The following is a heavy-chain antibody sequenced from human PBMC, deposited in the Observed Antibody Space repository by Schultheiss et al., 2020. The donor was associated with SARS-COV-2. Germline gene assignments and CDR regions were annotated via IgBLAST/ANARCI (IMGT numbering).Heavy chain of an antibody. V-gene: IGHV4-61*05. J-gene: IGHJ5*02. D-gene: IGHD1/OR15-1a*01. CDR1: GGSISSSSYY. CDR2: IYYSGST. Sequence: SETLSLTCTVSGGSISSSSYYWGWIRQPPGKGLEWIGHIYYSGSTNYNPSLKSRVTISVDTSKNQFSLKLSSVTAADTAVYYCATAPRIDVGAAAEQPKTESGGWFDPWGQGTLVTVSS. CDR3: ATAPRIDVGAAAEQPKTESGGWFDP.